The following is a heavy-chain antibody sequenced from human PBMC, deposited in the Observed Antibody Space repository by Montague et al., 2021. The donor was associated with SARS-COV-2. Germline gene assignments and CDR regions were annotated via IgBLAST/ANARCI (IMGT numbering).Heavy chain of an antibody. CDR3: ARDFNYYYYYGMDV. V-gene: IGHV3-21*01. CDR1: GFTFSSYS. J-gene: IGHJ6*02. Sequence: SLRLSCAASGFTFSSYSMNWVRQAPGKGLEWVSSISSSSSYIYYADSVKGRFTISRDNAKNSLYLQMNSVRAEDTAVYYCARDFNYYYYYGMDVWGQGTTVTVSS. CDR2: ISSSSSYI.